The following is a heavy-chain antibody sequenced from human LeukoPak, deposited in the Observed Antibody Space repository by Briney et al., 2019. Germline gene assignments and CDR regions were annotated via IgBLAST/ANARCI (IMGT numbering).Heavy chain of an antibody. CDR2: INWNGESI. CDR1: GFTFKNYG. V-gene: IGHV3-20*04. Sequence: GGSLRLSCAASGFTFKNYGMTWVRQAQGKGLQWVSGINWNGESISYGDSVKGRFTISRDNGKNSLYLQMNSLRAEDTALYYCARGTGPGYFYMDVWGKGTTVTVSS. CDR3: ARGTGPGYFYMDV. D-gene: IGHD1-1*01. J-gene: IGHJ6*03.